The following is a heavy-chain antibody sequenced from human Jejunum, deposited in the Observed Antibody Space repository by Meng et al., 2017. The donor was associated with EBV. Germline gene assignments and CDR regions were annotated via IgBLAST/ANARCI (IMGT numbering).Heavy chain of an antibody. CDR1: GFSLSTIGVG. J-gene: IGHJ5*01. Sequence: TFKESGPSLVKPTQTLTLTCTFSGFSLSTIGVGVSWIRQPPGKALEWLALIYWDDDQRFSPSLRSRLTITKDTSKNQVVLTMTNMDPADTGTYFCAHFYDSSGYTDSWGQGTLVTVSS. CDR2: IYWDDDQ. CDR3: AHFYDSSGYTDS. V-gene: IGHV2-5*02. D-gene: IGHD3-22*01.